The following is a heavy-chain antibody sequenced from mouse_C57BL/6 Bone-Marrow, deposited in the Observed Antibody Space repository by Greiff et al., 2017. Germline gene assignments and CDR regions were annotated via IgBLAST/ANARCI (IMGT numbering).Heavy chain of an antibody. V-gene: IGHV5-4*01. Sequence: EVHLVESGGGLVKPGGSLKLSCAASGFTFSSYALSWVRQTPEKRLEWVATISDGGSYTYYPDNVKGRFTISRDNAKNNLYLQMSHLKSEDTAMYYCARGPWDYWGQGTSVTVSS. CDR1: GFTFSSYA. CDR3: ARGPWDY. J-gene: IGHJ4*01. CDR2: ISDGGSYT.